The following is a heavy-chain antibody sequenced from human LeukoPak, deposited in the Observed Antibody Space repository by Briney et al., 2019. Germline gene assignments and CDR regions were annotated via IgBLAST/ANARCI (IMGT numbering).Heavy chain of an antibody. CDR3: ARRETATYYDFWSGYLGYFDY. CDR1: GGSLSSSSYY. Sequence: SETLSLTCTVSGGSLSSSSYYWGWIRHPPGNGLEWIGSIYYSGSTYYNPSLKSRVTISVATSKNQFSLKLSSVTAADTAVYYCARRETATYYDFWSGYLGYFDYWGQGTLVTVSS. D-gene: IGHD3-3*01. J-gene: IGHJ4*02. CDR2: IYYSGST. V-gene: IGHV4-39*01.